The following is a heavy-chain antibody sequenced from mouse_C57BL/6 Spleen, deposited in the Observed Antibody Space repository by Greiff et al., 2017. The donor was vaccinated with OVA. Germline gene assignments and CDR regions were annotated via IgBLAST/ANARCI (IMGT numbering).Heavy chain of an antibody. CDR2: IYPGDGDT. D-gene: IGHD2-1*01. CDR1: GYAFSSSW. J-gene: IGHJ4*01. Sequence: QVQLQQSGPELVKPGASVKISCKASGYAFSSSWMNWVKQRPGKGLEWIGRIYPGDGDTNYNGKFKGKATMTADKPSSTAYMQLSSLTSEDSAVYFCASCYGNYPYAMDYWGQGTSGTVSS. CDR3: ASCYGNYPYAMDY. V-gene: IGHV1-82*01.